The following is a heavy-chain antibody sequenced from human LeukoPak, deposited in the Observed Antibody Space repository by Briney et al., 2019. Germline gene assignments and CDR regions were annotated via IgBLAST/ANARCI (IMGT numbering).Heavy chain of an antibody. V-gene: IGHV3-30*02. Sequence: GGSLRLSCAASGFIFSSYAMHWVRQAPGKGLEWVAFIRYDGNNRYYADSVKRRFTISRDNSKNTLYLQMNSLRVEDTALYYCAKDQVVPNYYYMDVWGKGTTVTVSS. CDR1: GFIFSSYA. D-gene: IGHD2-15*01. CDR3: AKDQVVPNYYYMDV. J-gene: IGHJ6*03. CDR2: IRYDGNNR.